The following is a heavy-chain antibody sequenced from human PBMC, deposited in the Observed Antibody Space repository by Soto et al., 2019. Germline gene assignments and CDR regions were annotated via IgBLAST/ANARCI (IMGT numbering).Heavy chain of an antibody. CDR1: EFTFSNYA. V-gene: IGHV3-23*01. CDR2: ISGDGHIT. Sequence: GGSLRLSCAASEFTFSNYAMAWVRQAPGKGLEWGSSISGDGHITYYADSVKGRFAITRDSTRNTLILQMTSLRAEDTAMYYCARMSDGRYFDYWGRGTLVTVSS. CDR3: ARMSDGRYFDY. J-gene: IGHJ4*02.